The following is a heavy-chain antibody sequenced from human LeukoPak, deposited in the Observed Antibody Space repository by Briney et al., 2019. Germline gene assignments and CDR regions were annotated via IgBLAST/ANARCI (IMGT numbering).Heavy chain of an antibody. V-gene: IGHV1-69*05. CDR3: ARGIAAAGTPPYYYYYMDV. CDR1: GGTFSSYA. D-gene: IGHD6-13*01. Sequence: RRASVKVSCKASGGTFSSYAISWVRQAPGQGLEWMGGIIPIFGTANYAQKFQGRVTITTDESTSTAYMELSSPRSEDTAVYYCARGIAAAGTPPYYYYYMDVWGKGTTVTVSS. CDR2: IIPIFGTA. J-gene: IGHJ6*03.